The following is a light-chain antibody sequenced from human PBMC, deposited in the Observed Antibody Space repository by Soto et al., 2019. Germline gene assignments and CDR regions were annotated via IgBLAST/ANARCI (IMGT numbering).Light chain of an antibody. CDR3: SSYGGTNSLKV. CDR1: SSDVGGYNY. V-gene: IGLV2-14*01. Sequence: QSALTQPASVSGSPGQSITISCTGTSSDVGGYNYVSWYQQHPGKAPKVMFYEVSNRPSGVSNRFSGSKSGNAASLTISGLQAEDEADYYCSSYGGTNSLKVFGGGTKLTVL. CDR2: EVS. J-gene: IGLJ2*01.